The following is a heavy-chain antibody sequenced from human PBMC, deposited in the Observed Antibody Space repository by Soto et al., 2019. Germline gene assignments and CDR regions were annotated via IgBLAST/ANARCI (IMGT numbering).Heavy chain of an antibody. CDR3: AHRVLRAVFGLVTTTAIYFDF. CDR2: FYWDDDK. D-gene: IGHD3-3*01. J-gene: IGHJ4*02. V-gene: IGHV2-5*02. Sequence: QITLNESGPTVVKPTETLTLTCTFSGFSLTTSGVGVGWVRQSPGKAPEWLAFFYWDDDKRYSTSLKRRLTITKDTSKNQVVLKMANVDPADTATYYCAHRVLRAVFGLVTTTAIYFDFWGQGTPVVVSS. CDR1: GFSLTTSGVG.